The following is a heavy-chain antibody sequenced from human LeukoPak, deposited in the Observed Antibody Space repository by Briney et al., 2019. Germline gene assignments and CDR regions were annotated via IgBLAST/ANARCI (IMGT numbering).Heavy chain of an antibody. CDR3: AKGPLYWSATPLDY. J-gene: IGHJ4*02. CDR1: GFAFRNYW. Sequence: GGSLRLSCVASGFAFRNYWMYWVRQAPGKGLEWVAFIRYDGSNKYYADSVKGRFTISRDNSKNTLYLQMNSLRAEDTAVYYCAKGPLYWSATPLDYWGQGTLVTVSS. D-gene: IGHD2-15*01. V-gene: IGHV3-30*02. CDR2: IRYDGSNK.